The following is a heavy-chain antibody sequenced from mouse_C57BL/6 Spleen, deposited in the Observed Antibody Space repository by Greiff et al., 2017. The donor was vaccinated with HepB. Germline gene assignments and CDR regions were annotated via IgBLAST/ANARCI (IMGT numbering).Heavy chain of an antibody. CDR1: GYTFTSYW. D-gene: IGHD3-3*01. J-gene: IGHJ2*01. V-gene: IGHV1-50*01. CDR3: ARTGREGGYFDY. Sequence: QVQLKQSGAELVKPGASVKLSCKASGYTFTSYWMQWVKQRPGQGLEWIGEIDPSDSYTNYNQKFKGKATLTVDTSSSTAYMQLSSLTSEDSAVYYCARTGREGGYFDYWGQGTTLTVSS. CDR2: IDPSDSYT.